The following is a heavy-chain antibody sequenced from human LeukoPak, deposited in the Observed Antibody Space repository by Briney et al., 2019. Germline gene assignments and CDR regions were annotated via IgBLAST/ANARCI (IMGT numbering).Heavy chain of an antibody. J-gene: IGHJ4*02. CDR2: IYSGGST. CDR3: AKDQDYYDSSGYYSYFDY. Sequence: GGSLRLSCAASGFTVSSNYMSWVRQAPGKGLEWVSVIYSGGSTYYADSVKGRFTISRDNSKNTLYLQMNSLRAEDTAVYYCAKDQDYYDSSGYYSYFDYWGQGTLVTVSS. CDR1: GFTVSSNY. V-gene: IGHV3-66*01. D-gene: IGHD3-22*01.